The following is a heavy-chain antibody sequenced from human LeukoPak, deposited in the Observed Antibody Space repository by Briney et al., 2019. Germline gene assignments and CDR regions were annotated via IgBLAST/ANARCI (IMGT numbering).Heavy chain of an antibody. Sequence: GGSLRLSCAASGFTFSSYTMSWVRQAPGKGLEWVSAISGSGGSTYYADSVKGRFTISRDNSKNTLYLQMNSLRAEDTAVYYCAKGSGSCYSVDAFDIWGQGTMVTVSS. D-gene: IGHD2-15*01. J-gene: IGHJ3*02. CDR1: GFTFSSYT. CDR2: ISGSGGST. CDR3: AKGSGSCYSVDAFDI. V-gene: IGHV3-23*01.